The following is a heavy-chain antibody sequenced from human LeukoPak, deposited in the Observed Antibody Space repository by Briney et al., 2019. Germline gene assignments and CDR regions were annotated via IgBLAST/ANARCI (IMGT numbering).Heavy chain of an antibody. D-gene: IGHD4-17*01. Sequence: SGGSLRLSCAASGFTFSSYAMSWVRQAPGKGLEWIGSIYYSGSTYYNPSLKSRVTISVDTSKNQFSLKLSSVTAADTAVYYCARLLGTVTTRGTGKYYFDYWGQGTLVTVSS. CDR2: IYYSGST. CDR1: GFTFSSYA. J-gene: IGHJ4*02. CDR3: ARLLGTVTTRGTGKYYFDY. V-gene: IGHV4-39*01.